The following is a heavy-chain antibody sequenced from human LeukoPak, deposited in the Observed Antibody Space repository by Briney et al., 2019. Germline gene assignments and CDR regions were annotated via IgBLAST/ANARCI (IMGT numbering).Heavy chain of an antibody. D-gene: IGHD5-12*01. CDR3: ARGPLDSGYTYFDY. J-gene: IGHJ4*02. Sequence: SETLSLTCTVSGASISSYYWSWIRQPPGKGLEWIGYFSYSGNTNYNPSLTSRVTVSVDTSKNQFSLKLTSVTAADTAVYHCARGPLDSGYTYFDYWGQGTLVTVSS. V-gene: IGHV4-59*01. CDR1: GASISSYY. CDR2: FSYSGNT.